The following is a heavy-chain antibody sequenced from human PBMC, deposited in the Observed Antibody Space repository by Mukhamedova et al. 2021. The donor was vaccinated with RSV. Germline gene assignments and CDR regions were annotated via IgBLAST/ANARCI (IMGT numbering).Heavy chain of an antibody. V-gene: IGHV1-69*15. J-gene: IGHJ2*01. CDR2: IIPIFGTA. CDR3: ARDRHIVVVPAAISGFDL. Sequence: GLEWMGRIIPIFGTANYAQKFQGRVTITADESTSTAYMELSSLRSEDTAVYYCARDRHIVVVPAAISGFDLLGRGTLVTVSS. D-gene: IGHD2-2*01.